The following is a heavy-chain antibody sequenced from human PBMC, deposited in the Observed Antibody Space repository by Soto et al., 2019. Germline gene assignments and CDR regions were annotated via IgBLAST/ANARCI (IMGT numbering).Heavy chain of an antibody. CDR1: GGTLSSYA. J-gene: IGHJ6*02. V-gene: IGHV1-69*13. CDR2: IIPIFGTA. Sequence: SVKVSCKASGGTLSSYAISWVRQAPGQGLEWMGGIIPIFGTANYAQKFQGRVTITADESTSTAYMELSSLRSEDTAVYYCARWYCSSTSCYQDYYYGMDVWGQGTTVTVSS. CDR3: ARWYCSSTSCYQDYYYGMDV. D-gene: IGHD2-2*01.